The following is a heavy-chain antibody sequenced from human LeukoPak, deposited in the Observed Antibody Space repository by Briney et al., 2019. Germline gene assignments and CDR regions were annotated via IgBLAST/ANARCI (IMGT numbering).Heavy chain of an antibody. CDR2: IYHSGSS. D-gene: IGHD3-10*01. V-gene: IGHV4-30-2*01. J-gene: IGHJ5*02. CDR1: GGSISSGGYY. CDR3: AGEYYGSGSHAWFDP. Sequence: SETLSLTCTVSGGSISSGGYYWSWIRQPPGKGLEWIGYIYHSGSSYYNPSLKSRVTISVDRSKNQFSLKLSSVTAADTAVYYCAGEYYGSGSHAWFDPWGQGTLVTVSS.